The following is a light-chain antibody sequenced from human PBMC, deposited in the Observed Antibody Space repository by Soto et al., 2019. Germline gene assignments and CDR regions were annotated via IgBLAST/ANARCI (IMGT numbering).Light chain of an antibody. CDR1: SSDVGGYDF. Sequence: QSALTQPPSASGSPGQSVTISCTGTSSDVGGYDFVSWYQQHPGKAPKLMIFEVYQRPSGVPDRFSASKSGNTASLTVSGLQAEDEADYYCSSYAGSNNFIFGGGTKLTVL. V-gene: IGLV2-8*01. J-gene: IGLJ2*01. CDR2: EVY. CDR3: SSYAGSNNFI.